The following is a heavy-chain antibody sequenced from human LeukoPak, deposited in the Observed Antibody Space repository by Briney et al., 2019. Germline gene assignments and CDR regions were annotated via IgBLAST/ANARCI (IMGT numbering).Heavy chain of an antibody. CDR2: IWYDGSNK. CDR1: GFTFSSYG. D-gene: IGHD3-10*01. V-gene: IGHV3-33*01. J-gene: IGHJ4*02. CDR3: ARDRLLWFGEAPDY. Sequence: GGSLRLSCAASGFTFSSYGMHWVRQAPGKGLEWVAVIWYDGSNKYYADSVKGRFTISRDNSKNTLYLQMNSLRAEDTAVYYCARDRLLWFGEAPDYWGQGTLVTVSS.